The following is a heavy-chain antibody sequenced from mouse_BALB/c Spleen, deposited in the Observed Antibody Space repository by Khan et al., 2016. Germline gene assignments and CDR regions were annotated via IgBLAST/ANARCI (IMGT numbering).Heavy chain of an antibody. V-gene: IGHV10-1*02. J-gene: IGHJ4*01. CDR1: GFTFNTYA. D-gene: IGHD2-14*01. CDR2: IRSKSNNYAT. CDR3: VSLYRYRMDY. Sequence: EVQLVESGGGLVQPKGSLKLSCAASGFTFNTYAMNWVRQAPGKGLEWVARIRSKSNNYATYYADSVKDRFTISRDDSQSMLYLQMNNLKTEDTAMYYCVSLYRYRMDYWGQGTSVTVSS.